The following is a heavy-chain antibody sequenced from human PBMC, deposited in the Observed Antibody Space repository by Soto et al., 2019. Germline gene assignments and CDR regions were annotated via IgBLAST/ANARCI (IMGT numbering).Heavy chain of an antibody. J-gene: IGHJ3*01. V-gene: IGHV3-53*01. Sequence: GGSLRLSCAAFGLTISGKKYVAWVRQAPGKGLEWVSALYDVDGSFYADSVKGRFTTSSDSSKTTVYLQMNDLRPDDTAVYYCATWHEREHAYDVWGQGTTDTVSS. CDR3: ATWHEREHAYDV. CDR1: GLTISGKKY. CDR2: LYDVDGS. D-gene: IGHD1-1*01.